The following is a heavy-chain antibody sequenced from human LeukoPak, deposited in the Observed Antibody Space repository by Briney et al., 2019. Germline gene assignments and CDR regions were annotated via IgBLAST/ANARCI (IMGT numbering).Heavy chain of an antibody. Sequence: GGSLRLSCSASGFTFSSYAMHWVRQAPGKGLEYVSAISGNGGNTYYADSLKGRFTISRDNSKNTLYLQMSGLRVEDTAVYYCVITSATGPLDYWGQGTLVTVSS. V-gene: IGHV3-64D*09. CDR3: VITSATGPLDY. CDR1: GFTFSSYA. D-gene: IGHD6-6*01. J-gene: IGHJ4*02. CDR2: ISGNGGNT.